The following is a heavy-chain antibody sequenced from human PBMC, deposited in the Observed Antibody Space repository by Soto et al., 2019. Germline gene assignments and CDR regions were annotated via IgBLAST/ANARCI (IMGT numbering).Heavy chain of an antibody. CDR1: GFTFSRFG. CDR2: IWYDGNNK. Sequence: QVQLVESGGGVVQPGRSLRLYCAASGFTFSRFGMLWVRQAPGKGLEWVAVIWYDGNNKNYADSVKGRFTISRDNSKNTLYLQMNSLRAEDTAVYYCTRWGGSAIIPYFDYWGQGTLVTVSS. D-gene: IGHD2-2*02. J-gene: IGHJ4*02. CDR3: TRWGGSAIIPYFDY. V-gene: IGHV3-33*01.